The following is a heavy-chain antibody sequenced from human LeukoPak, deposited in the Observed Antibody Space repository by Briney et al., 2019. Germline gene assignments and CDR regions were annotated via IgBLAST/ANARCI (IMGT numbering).Heavy chain of an antibody. J-gene: IGHJ5*02. CDR2: ISYSGST. V-gene: IGHV4-59*01. CDR1: GDSISSYY. CDR3: ARGTGARSSGFDP. Sequence: PSGTLSLTCTVSGDSISSYYWSWIRQPPGKGLEWIGYISYSGSTNYYPSLKSRVTISIDTSKNQFSLKWNSVTAADTAVYYCARGTGARSSGFDPWGQGTLVTVSS. D-gene: IGHD7-27*01.